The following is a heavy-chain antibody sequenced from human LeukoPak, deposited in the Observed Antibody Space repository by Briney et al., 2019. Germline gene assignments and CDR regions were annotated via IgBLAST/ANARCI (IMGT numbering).Heavy chain of an antibody. CDR3: ARDHEYYYDSCGFDY. Sequence: GASVKVSCKASGYTFTGYYMHWVRQAPGQGLEWMGRINPNSGGTNYAQKFQGRVTMTRDTSISTAYMELSRLRSDDTAVYYCARDHEYYYDSCGFDYWGQGTLVTVSS. J-gene: IGHJ4*02. CDR2: INPNSGGT. CDR1: GYTFTGYY. V-gene: IGHV1-2*06. D-gene: IGHD3-22*01.